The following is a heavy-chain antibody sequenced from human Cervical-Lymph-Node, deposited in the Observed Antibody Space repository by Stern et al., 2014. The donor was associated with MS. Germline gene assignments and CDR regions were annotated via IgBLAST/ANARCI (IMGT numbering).Heavy chain of an antibody. CDR2: ISAYNGNT. J-gene: IGHJ4*02. Sequence: VQLVESGAEVKKPGASVKVSCKASGYTFTSYGISWVRQAPGQGLEWMGWISAYNGNTNYAQKRQGRVTMTTDTSTSTAYMELRSLRSDDTAVYYCAREKESPYNWIAYYFDYWGQGTLVTVSS. D-gene: IGHD1-20*01. V-gene: IGHV1-18*04. CDR1: GYTFTSYG. CDR3: AREKESPYNWIAYYFDY.